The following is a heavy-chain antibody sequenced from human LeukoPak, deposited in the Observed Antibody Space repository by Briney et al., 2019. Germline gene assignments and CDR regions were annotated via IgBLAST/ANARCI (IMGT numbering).Heavy chain of an antibody. D-gene: IGHD5-12*01. CDR3: AKDRGLATEAYYFDY. CDR1: GFTFSSYW. Sequence: GGSLRLSCAASGFTFSSYWMSWVRQAPGKGLEWVANIKQDGSKKYYVDSVKGRFTISRDNAKNSLYLQMNSLRAEDTAVYYCAKDRGLATEAYYFDYWGQGTLVTVSS. J-gene: IGHJ4*02. V-gene: IGHV3-7*01. CDR2: IKQDGSKK.